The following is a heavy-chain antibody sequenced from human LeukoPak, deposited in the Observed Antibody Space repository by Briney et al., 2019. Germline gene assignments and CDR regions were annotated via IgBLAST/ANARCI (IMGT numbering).Heavy chain of an antibody. Sequence: GGSLRLSCAASGFTFSSYAMSWVRQAPGKGLEWVSAISDSGDSPYYADSVKGRFTISRDNSKNTLYLQMNSLRAGDTAVYYCAKLIAVPGTGDYWGQGTLVTVSS. CDR2: ISDSGDSP. V-gene: IGHV3-23*01. D-gene: IGHD6-19*01. CDR1: GFTFSSYA. CDR3: AKLIAVPGTGDY. J-gene: IGHJ4*02.